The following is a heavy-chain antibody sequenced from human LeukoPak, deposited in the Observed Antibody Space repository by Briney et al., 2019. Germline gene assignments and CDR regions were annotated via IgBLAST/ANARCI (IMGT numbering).Heavy chain of an antibody. CDR2: VSYEGSSK. V-gene: IGHV3-30*03. CDR1: GFTFSNYG. CDR3: VRYCNGGSCYRAAFDV. Sequence: GGSLRLSCAASGFTFSNYGMHWVRQAPGKGLEWVTIVSYEGSSKYYADSVKGRFTISRDNSKNTLYLQMNSLRAEDTAVYYCVRYCNGGSCYRAAFDVWGPGTTVTVSS. D-gene: IGHD2-15*01. J-gene: IGHJ3*01.